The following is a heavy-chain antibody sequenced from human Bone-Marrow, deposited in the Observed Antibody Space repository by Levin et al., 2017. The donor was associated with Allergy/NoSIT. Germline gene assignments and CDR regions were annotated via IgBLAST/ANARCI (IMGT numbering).Heavy chain of an antibody. J-gene: IGHJ4*02. CDR2: TYSGGAT. Sequence: GESLKISCAASGFVVTRNHMSLVRQAPGKGLEWLSVTYSGGATYYRDSVKGRFTISRDNFKNTLYLQMNSLRAEDTAIYYCARDNYDTPGELDFWGQGTLVTVS. CDR1: GFVVTRNH. V-gene: IGHV3-53*01. D-gene: IGHD3-9*01. CDR3: ARDNYDTPGELDF.